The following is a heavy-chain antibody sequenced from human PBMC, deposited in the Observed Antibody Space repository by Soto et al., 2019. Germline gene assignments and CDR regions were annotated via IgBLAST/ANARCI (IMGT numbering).Heavy chain of an antibody. J-gene: IGHJ4*02. CDR2: IYYSGST. V-gene: IGHV4-30-4*01. CDR3: ARGWGYGSGSAIDY. Sequence: SETLSLTCTVSGGSISSGDYYWSWIRQPPGKGMEWIGYIYYSGSTYYNQSLKNRVNISVDTSKKQFSLKLSSVTAAETAVYYCARGWGYGSGSAIDYWGQGTLVTVSS. CDR1: GGSISSGDYY. D-gene: IGHD3-10*01.